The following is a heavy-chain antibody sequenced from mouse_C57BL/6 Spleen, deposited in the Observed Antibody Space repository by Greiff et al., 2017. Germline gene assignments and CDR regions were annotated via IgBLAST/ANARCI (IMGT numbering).Heavy chain of an antibody. Sequence: EVQLQQSGPELVKPGASVTISCKASGYTFTDYYMNWVKQSHGKSLDWIGDINPNNGGTSYNQKFKGKATLTVDKSSSTAYMELRSLTSEDSAVYYCARLTTVVVHWYFDVWGTGTTVTVSS. J-gene: IGHJ1*03. D-gene: IGHD1-1*01. CDR1: GYTFTDYY. CDR2: INPNNGGT. CDR3: ARLTTVVVHWYFDV. V-gene: IGHV1-26*01.